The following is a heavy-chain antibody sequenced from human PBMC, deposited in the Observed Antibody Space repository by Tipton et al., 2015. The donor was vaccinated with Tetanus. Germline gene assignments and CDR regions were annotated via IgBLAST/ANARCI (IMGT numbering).Heavy chain of an antibody. Sequence: SLRLSCLATGFTFSSHWMHWVRQAPGKKLMWVSRISYDGSRISYADSVKGRFTIYRDNPKNTMYLQMNDLRGDDTAIYFCVRVIYSGSFYFDASGHGARVTVSS. CDR1: GFTFSSHW. J-gene: IGHJ4*01. CDR2: ISYDGSRI. V-gene: IGHV3-74*01. D-gene: IGHD1-26*01. CDR3: VRVIYSGSFYFDA.